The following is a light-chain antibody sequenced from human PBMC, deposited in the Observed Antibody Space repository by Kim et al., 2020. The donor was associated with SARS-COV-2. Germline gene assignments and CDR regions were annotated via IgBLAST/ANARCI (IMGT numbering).Light chain of an antibody. CDR1: QSVSSS. CDR2: GAS. V-gene: IGKV3-15*01. J-gene: IGKJ4*01. Sequence: EIVMTQSPATLSVSPGERATLSCRAGQSVSSSLAWYQQKPGQAPRLLIYGASTRATGIPARFSGSGSETEFTLTISSLQSEDFAVYYCLQYNNWPLTFGGGTKVDIK. CDR3: LQYNNWPLT.